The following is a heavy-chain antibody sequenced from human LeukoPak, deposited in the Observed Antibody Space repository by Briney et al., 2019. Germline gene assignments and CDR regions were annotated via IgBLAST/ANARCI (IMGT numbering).Heavy chain of an antibody. Sequence: GASVKVSCKVSGYTLTELSMHWVRQAPGKGLEWMGGIIPIFGTANYAQKFQGRVTMTRDTSTSTVYMELSSLRSEDTAVYYCARVGLHELDYWGQGTLVTVSS. D-gene: IGHD2-15*01. CDR1: GYTLTELS. CDR2: IIPIFGTA. J-gene: IGHJ4*02. CDR3: ARVGLHELDY. V-gene: IGHV1-24*01.